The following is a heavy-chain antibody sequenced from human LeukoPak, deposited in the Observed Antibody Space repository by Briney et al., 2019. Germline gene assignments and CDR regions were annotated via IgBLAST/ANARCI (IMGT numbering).Heavy chain of an antibody. D-gene: IGHD1-1*01. Sequence: GGSLRLSCAASGFTFSSYEMNWVRQAPGKGLEWVSYISSSGSTIYYADSVKDRFTISRDNAKNSLYLQMDSLRAEDTAVYYCVRVWNPQALDYWGQGTLVTVSS. CDR1: GFTFSSYE. CDR2: ISSSGSTI. V-gene: IGHV3-48*03. CDR3: VRVWNPQALDY. J-gene: IGHJ4*02.